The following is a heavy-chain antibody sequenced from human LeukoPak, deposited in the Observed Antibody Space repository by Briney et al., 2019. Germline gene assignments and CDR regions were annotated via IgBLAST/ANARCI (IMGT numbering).Heavy chain of an antibody. CDR3: ARASHDYGDYSHFDY. CDR2: IFYSGST. V-gene: IGHV4-39*07. D-gene: IGHD4-17*01. CDR1: GGSISTSNYY. J-gene: IGHJ4*02. Sequence: SETLSLTCTVSGGSISTSNYYWGWIRQPPGKGLEWIGNIFYSGSTYYGPSLKSRLTISLDTSRNQFSLKLNSVTAADTAVYYCARASHDYGDYSHFDYWGQGTLVTVSS.